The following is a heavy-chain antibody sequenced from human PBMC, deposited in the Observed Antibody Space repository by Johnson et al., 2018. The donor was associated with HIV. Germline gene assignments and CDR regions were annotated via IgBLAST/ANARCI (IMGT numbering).Heavy chain of an antibody. J-gene: IGHJ3*02. CDR1: GFIFSSYV. CDR2: ISYDGSNK. CDR3: AKSLDIAVAGTILSHAFDI. Sequence: QVQLVESGGGVVQPGRSLRLSCAASGFIFSSYVMYWVRQAPGKGLEWVAVISYDGSNKYYADSVKGRFTIFRDNSENTLFLQMNSLRAEDTAVYYCAKSLDIAVAGTILSHAFDIWGQGTMVTVSS. D-gene: IGHD6-19*01. V-gene: IGHV3-30*18.